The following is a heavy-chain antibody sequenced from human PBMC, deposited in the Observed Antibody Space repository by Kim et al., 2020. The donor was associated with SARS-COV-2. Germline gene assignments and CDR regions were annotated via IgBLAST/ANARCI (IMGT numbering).Heavy chain of an antibody. J-gene: IGHJ4*02. V-gene: IGHV3-15*01. Sequence: GGSLRLSCAASGFTFSNAWMSRVRQAPGKGLEWVGRIKSKTDGGTTDYAAPVKGRFTISRDDSKNTLYLQMNSLKTEDTAVYYCTTAPSECGGDCYSRYYDSSGYQNYWGQGTLVTVSS. CDR1: GFTFSNAW. CDR2: IKSKTDGGTT. D-gene: IGHD3-22*01. CDR3: TTAPSECGGDCYSRYYDSSGYQNY.